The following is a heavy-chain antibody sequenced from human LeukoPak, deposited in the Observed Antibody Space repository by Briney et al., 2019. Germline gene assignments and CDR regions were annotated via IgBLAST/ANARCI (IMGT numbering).Heavy chain of an antibody. J-gene: IGHJ4*02. CDR3: AKRRIAVAAFDY. Sequence: HPGGSLRLSCAASGFTFSSYGMSWVRQAPGKGLEWVSAISGSGGSTYYADPVKGRFTISRDNSKNTLYLQMNSLRAEDTAVYYCAKRRIAVAAFDYWGQGTLVTVSS. V-gene: IGHV3-23*01. CDR2: ISGSGGST. D-gene: IGHD6-19*01. CDR1: GFTFSSYG.